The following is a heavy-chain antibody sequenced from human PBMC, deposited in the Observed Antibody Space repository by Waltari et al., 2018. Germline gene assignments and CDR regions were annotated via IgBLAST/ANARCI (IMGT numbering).Heavy chain of an antibody. CDR1: GYTFTSYD. V-gene: IGHV1-8*03. CDR3: ARDTDSSSWPNDAFDI. CDR2: MNPNSGNT. Sequence: QVQLVQSGAEVKKPGASVKVSCKASGYTFTSYDINWVRQATGQGLEWMGCMNPNSGNTGYAQKFQGRVTITRTTSISTAYMELSSLRSEDTAVYYCARDTDSSSWPNDAFDIWGQGTMVTVSS. J-gene: IGHJ3*02. D-gene: IGHD6-13*01.